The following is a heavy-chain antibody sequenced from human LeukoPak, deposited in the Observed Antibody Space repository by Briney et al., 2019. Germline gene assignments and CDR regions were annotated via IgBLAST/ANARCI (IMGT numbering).Heavy chain of an antibody. CDR3: ARDGSSGWSNNWFDP. CDR1: GDSVSSNSAA. J-gene: IGHJ5*02. V-gene: IGHV6-1*01. CDR2: TYYRSKWYA. Sequence: SQTLSLTCAISGDSVSSNSAAWNWIRRSPSRGLEWLGRTYYRSKWYADYAVSVKGRITINPDTSKNQVSLQLNSVTPEDTAMYYCARDGSSGWSNNWFDPWGQGTLVTVSS. D-gene: IGHD6-19*01.